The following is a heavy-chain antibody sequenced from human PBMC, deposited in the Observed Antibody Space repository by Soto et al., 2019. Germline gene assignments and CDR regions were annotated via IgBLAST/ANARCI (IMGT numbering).Heavy chain of an antibody. CDR3: ARAYSRDAFDI. CDR2: IGTAGDT. J-gene: IGHJ3*02. V-gene: IGHV3-13*01. D-gene: IGHD2-21*01. Sequence: GGSLRLSCAASGFTFSSYDMHWVRQATGKGLEWVSAIGTAGDTYYPGSVKGRFTISRENAKNSLYLQMNSLRAGDTAVYYCARAYSRDAFDIWGQGTMVTVSS. CDR1: GFTFSSYD.